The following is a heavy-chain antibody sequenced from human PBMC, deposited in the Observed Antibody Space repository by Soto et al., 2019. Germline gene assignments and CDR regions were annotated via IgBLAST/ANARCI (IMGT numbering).Heavy chain of an antibody. Sequence: ASVKVSCKASGYTFTSYYMHWVRQAPGQGLEWMGMINPSGGSTSYAQKFQGRVTMTRDTSTSTVYMELRSLRSDDTAVYYYARARSVLNALAIWGQGTMVTVSS. D-gene: IGHD3-10*01. CDR1: GYTFTSYY. CDR2: INPSGGST. J-gene: IGHJ3*02. V-gene: IGHV1-46*01. CDR3: ARARSVLNALAI.